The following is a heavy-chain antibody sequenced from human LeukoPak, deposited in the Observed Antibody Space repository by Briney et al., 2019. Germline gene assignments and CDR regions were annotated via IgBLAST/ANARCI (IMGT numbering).Heavy chain of an antibody. J-gene: IGHJ4*02. Sequence: SETLSLTCTVSGGSISSGGYYWSWIRQPPGKGLEWVGYIYYSGSTYYNPSLKSRVTISVDTSRNQFSLKLSSVTAADKAVYYCASIAAAGTPDFDYWGQGTLVTVSS. CDR2: IYYSGST. D-gene: IGHD6-13*01. CDR3: ASIAAAGTPDFDY. CDR1: GGSISSGGYY. V-gene: IGHV4-30-4*01.